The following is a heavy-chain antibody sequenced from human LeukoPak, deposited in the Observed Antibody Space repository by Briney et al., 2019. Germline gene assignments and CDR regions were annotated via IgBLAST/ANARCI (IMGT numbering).Heavy chain of an antibody. CDR2: IYYSGST. J-gene: IGHJ4*02. V-gene: IGHV4-59*04. CDR1: GGSISSYY. D-gene: IGHD4/OR15-4a*01. Sequence: SETLSLTCTVSGGSISSYYWSWIRQPPGKGLEWIGYIYYSGSTYYNPSLKSRVTISVDTSKNQFSLKLSSVTAADTAVYYCARLGARDGANYWGQGALVTVSS. CDR3: ARLGARDGANY.